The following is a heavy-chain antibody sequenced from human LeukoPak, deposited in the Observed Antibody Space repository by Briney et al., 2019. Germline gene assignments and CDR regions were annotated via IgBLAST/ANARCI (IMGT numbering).Heavy chain of an antibody. J-gene: IGHJ4*02. Sequence: PSETLSLTCAVYGGSFSGYYWSWIRQPPGKGLEWIGEINHSGSTNYNPSLKSRVTISVDTSKNQFSLKLSSVTAADTAVYYCASKYSNYDVTHIGYWGQGTLVTVSS. D-gene: IGHD4-4*01. CDR1: GGSFSGYY. CDR3: ASKYSNYDVTHIGY. V-gene: IGHV4-34*01. CDR2: INHSGST.